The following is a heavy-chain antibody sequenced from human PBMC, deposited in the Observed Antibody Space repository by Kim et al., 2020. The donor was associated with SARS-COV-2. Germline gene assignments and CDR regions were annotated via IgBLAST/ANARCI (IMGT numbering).Heavy chain of an antibody. Sequence: SNKCSADSVKGRITTSRDNSKNTLYLQMNSRRAEDMAVYYGARTNYRMDVWGQGTTVTVSS. V-gene: IGHV3-33*01. CDR3: ARTNYRMDV. J-gene: IGHJ6*02. CDR2: SNK.